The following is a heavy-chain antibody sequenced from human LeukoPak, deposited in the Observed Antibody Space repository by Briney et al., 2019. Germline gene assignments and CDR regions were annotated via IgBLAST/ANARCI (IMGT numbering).Heavy chain of an antibody. D-gene: IGHD6-19*01. J-gene: IGHJ4*02. V-gene: IGHV4-61*02. CDR1: GGSISSSTSGWGWY. CDR3: ARFGYSSGWYFGGEVPTKKPLDY. Sequence: SETLSLTCTVSGGSISSSTSGWGWYWGWIRQPAGKGLEWIGRIYTSGSTNYNPSLKSRVTMSVDTSKNQFSLKLSSVTAADTAVYYCARFGYSSGWYFGGEVPTKKPLDYWGQGTLVTVSS. CDR2: IYTSGST.